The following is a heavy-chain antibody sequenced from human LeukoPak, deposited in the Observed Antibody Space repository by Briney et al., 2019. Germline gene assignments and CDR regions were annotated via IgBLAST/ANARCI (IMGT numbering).Heavy chain of an antibody. J-gene: IGHJ4*02. Sequence: SETLSLTCTVSGYSISSGYYWGWIRQPPGKGLDGVGSIYHSGSTYYNPSLKSRVTISVDTSKNQFSLKLSSVTAADTAVYYCARDHGVTMIVVVGFDYWGQGTLVTVSS. CDR3: ARDHGVTMIVVVGFDY. CDR1: GYSISSGYY. D-gene: IGHD3-22*01. V-gene: IGHV4-38-2*02. CDR2: IYHSGST.